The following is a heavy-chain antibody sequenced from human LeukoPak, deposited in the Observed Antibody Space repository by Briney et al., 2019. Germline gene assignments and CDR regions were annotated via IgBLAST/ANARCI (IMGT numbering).Heavy chain of an antibody. CDR2: IIPIFGAS. D-gene: IGHD1-20*01. CDR3: SRHAGYNWRDGIDF. V-gene: IGHV1-69*05. J-gene: IGHJ4*02. Sequence: SVKVSCKASGGTFRSYVVSWVRLAPGQGLEWMGGIIPIFGASKYAQKFQGRVTITTDESTSTAYMELSSLRSEDTAVYYCSRHAGYNWRDGIDFWGQGTLVTVAS. CDR1: GGTFRSYV.